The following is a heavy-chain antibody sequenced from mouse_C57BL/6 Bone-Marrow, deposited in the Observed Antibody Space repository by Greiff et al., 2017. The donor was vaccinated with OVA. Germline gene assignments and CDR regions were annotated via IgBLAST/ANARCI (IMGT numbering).Heavy chain of an antibody. D-gene: IGHD2-4*01. CDR1: GYTFTSYW. J-gene: IGHJ4*01. CDR2: IDPSDSYT. Sequence: VQLQQPGAELVRPGTSVKLSCKASGYTFTSYWMHWVKQRPGQGLEWIGVIDPSDSYTNYNQKFKGKATLTVDPSSSTAYMQLSSLTSEDSAVYYCAYYDYGYYAMDYWGQGTSVTVSS. V-gene: IGHV1-59*01. CDR3: AYYDYGYYAMDY.